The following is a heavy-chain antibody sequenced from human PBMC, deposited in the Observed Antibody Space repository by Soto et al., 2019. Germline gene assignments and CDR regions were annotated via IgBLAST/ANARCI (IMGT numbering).Heavy chain of an antibody. J-gene: IGHJ6*02. CDR1: GGTFSSYA. CDR3: ARSTMVRGVIIHYYYYGMDV. Sequence: SVKVSCKASGGTFSSYAISWVRQAPGQGLEWMGGIIPIFGTANYAQKFQGRVTITADKSTSTAYVELSSLRSEDTAVYYCARSTMVRGVIIHYYYYGMDVWGQGTTVTVS. D-gene: IGHD3-10*01. V-gene: IGHV1-69*06. CDR2: IIPIFGTA.